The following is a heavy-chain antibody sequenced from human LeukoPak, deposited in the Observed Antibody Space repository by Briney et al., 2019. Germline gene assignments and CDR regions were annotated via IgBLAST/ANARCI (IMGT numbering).Heavy chain of an antibody. CDR2: ISGSGGST. Sequence: QSGGSLRLSCAAPGFTFSSYAMSWVRQAPGKGLEWVSAISGSGGSTYYADSVKGRFTISRDNSKNTLYLQMNSLRAEDTAVYYCAKSHYDILTPLDYWGQGTLVTVSS. CDR3: AKSHYDILTPLDY. CDR1: GFTFSSYA. V-gene: IGHV3-23*01. D-gene: IGHD3-9*01. J-gene: IGHJ4*02.